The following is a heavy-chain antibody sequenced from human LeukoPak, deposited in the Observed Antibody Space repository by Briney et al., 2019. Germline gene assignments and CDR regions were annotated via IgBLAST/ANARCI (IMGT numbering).Heavy chain of an antibody. CDR3: AKDQSSSWSHYYYMDV. Sequence: ASVKVSCKASGYTFTSYAMNWVRQAPGQGLEWMGWINTNTGNPTYAQGFTGRFVFSLDTSVSTAYLQISSLKAEDTAVYYCAKDQSSSWSHYYYMDVWGKGTTVTVSS. J-gene: IGHJ6*03. CDR2: INTNTGNP. V-gene: IGHV7-4-1*02. D-gene: IGHD6-13*01. CDR1: GYTFTSYA.